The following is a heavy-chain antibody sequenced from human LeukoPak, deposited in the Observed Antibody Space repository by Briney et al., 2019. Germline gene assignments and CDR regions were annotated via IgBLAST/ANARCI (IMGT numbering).Heavy chain of an antibody. CDR3: ARDLRYYDSSGLNFDP. CDR2: IIPILGIA. D-gene: IGHD3-22*01. Sequence: SVKVSCKASGYTFTSYGISWVRQAPGQGLEWMGRIIPILGIANYAQKFQGRVTITADKSTSTAYMELSSLRSEDTAVYYCARDLRYYDSSGLNFDPWGQGTLVTVSS. V-gene: IGHV1-69*04. CDR1: GYTFTSYG. J-gene: IGHJ5*02.